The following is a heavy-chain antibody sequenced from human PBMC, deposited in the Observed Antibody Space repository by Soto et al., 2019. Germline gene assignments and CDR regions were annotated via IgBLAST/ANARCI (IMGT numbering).Heavy chain of an antibody. Sequence: QVQLVESGGGVVQPGRSLRLSCAASGFTFSSYGMHWVRQAPGKGLEWVAVIWYDGSNKYYADSVKGRFNISRDNSKNTLYLQMNSLRAEDTAVYYCARGGEGYKGDSFDIWGQGTMVTVSS. CDR2: IWYDGSNK. CDR1: GFTFSSYG. D-gene: IGHD3-10*01. CDR3: ARGGEGYKGDSFDI. J-gene: IGHJ3*02. V-gene: IGHV3-33*01.